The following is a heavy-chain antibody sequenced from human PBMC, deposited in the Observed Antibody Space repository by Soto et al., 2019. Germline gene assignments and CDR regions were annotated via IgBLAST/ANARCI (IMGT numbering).Heavy chain of an antibody. CDR1: GGTFSSYA. CDR3: ARDFAFYDSSGSQDDAFDI. D-gene: IGHD3-22*01. V-gene: IGHV1-69*12. J-gene: IGHJ3*02. Sequence: QVQLVQSGAEVKKPGSSVKVSCKASGGTFSSYAISWVRQAPGQGLEWMGGIIPIFGTANYAQKFQGRVTITADESTSTAYMELSSLRSEDTAVYYCARDFAFYDSSGSQDDAFDIWGRGTMVTVSS. CDR2: IIPIFGTA.